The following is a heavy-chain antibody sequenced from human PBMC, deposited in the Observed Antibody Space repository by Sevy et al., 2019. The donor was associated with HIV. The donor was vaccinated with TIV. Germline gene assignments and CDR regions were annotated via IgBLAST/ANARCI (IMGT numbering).Heavy chain of an antibody. V-gene: IGHV3-21*04. J-gene: IGHJ4*02. CDR1: GFTFSSYK. D-gene: IGHD3-22*01. CDR3: AKVVKGGYYYDSSGYYDY. CDR2: ISSSSTYI. Sequence: GGSLRLSCAASGFTFSSYKMIWVRQALGKGLEWVSSISSSSTYISYADSVKGRFTISRDNAENSLFLQMNSLRAEDTAVYYCAKVVKGGYYYDSSGYYDYWGQGTLVTVSS.